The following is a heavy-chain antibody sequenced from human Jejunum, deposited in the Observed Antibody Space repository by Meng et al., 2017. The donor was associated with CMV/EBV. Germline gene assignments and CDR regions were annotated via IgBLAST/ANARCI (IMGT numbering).Heavy chain of an antibody. Sequence: GFSFRNFDMSWARQAPGKGLEWVATITGSGSRTHYADSVKGRFTISRDNSKNTLYLQINSLRVEDTAIYYCAKREASTVFGVAFDYWGQGTLVTVSS. J-gene: IGHJ4*02. D-gene: IGHD3-3*01. V-gene: IGHV3-23*01. CDR2: ITGSGSRT. CDR1: GFSFRNFD. CDR3: AKREASTVFGVAFDY.